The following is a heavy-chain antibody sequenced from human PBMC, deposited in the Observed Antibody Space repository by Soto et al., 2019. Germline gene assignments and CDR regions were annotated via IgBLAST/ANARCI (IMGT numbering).Heavy chain of an antibody. Sequence: QVRLVESGGGVVQPGRSLRPSCAASGFTFSSYGMHWVRQAPGKGLEWVAVIWYDGSNKYYADSVKGRLTIARDNSMNARYLQRTCRRAEDMVVYYWATSGDYPAVEWFDPWGQGTLVTGPS. V-gene: IGHV3-33*01. CDR1: GFTFSSYG. J-gene: IGHJ5*02. CDR2: IWYDGSNK. CDR3: ATSGDYPAVEWFDP. D-gene: IGHD4-17*01.